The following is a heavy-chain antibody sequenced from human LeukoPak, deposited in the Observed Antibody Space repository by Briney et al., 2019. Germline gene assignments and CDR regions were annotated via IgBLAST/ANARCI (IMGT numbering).Heavy chain of an antibody. J-gene: IGHJ3*02. CDR2: IYHSGAN. Sequence: SETLSLTCTVSGGSITAFYWNWIRQPPGKGLEWTGYIYHSGANNYNPSLNSRVTMAVDTSRSQFSLKLTSVTAADTAVYYCAKWDEEKRSFDIWGQGTMVTVSS. CDR3: AKWDEEKRSFDI. V-gene: IGHV4-59*08. CDR1: GGSITAFY. D-gene: IGHD1-26*01.